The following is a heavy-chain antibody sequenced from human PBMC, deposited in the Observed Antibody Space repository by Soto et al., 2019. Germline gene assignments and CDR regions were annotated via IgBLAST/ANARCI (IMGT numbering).Heavy chain of an antibody. J-gene: IGHJ3*02. CDR3: ARRYSSSWYLLGFDAFDI. CDR2: IYPGDSDT. D-gene: IGHD6-13*01. V-gene: IGHV5-51*01. CDR1: GYSFTSYW. Sequence: GESLKISCKGSGYSFTSYWIGWVRQMPVKGLEWMGIIYPGDSDTRYSPSFQGQVTISADKSISTAYLQWSSLKASDTAMYYCARRYSSSWYLLGFDAFDIWGQGTMVTVSS.